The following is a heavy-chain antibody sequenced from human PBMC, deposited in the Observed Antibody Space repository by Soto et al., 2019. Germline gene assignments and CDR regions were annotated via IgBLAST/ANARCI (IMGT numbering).Heavy chain of an antibody. V-gene: IGHV4-31*03. D-gene: IGHD3-10*01. CDR3: ARDGGPRGDYYYAMDV. CDR2: IYSGGTT. Sequence: QVQLQESGPGLVKPSQTLSLTCTVSGGSISRSSAYYWSWIRQHPEKGLEWIGYIYSGGTTNYNPSLRSRVTISLDTANNQFSLNLSSVTAADTALYYCARDGGPRGDYYYAMDVWGQGTTVTGSS. CDR1: GGSISRSSAYY. J-gene: IGHJ6*02.